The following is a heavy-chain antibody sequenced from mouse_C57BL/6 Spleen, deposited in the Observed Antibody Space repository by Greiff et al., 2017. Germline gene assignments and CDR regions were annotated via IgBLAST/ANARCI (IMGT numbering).Heavy chain of an antibody. CDR3: ARSTTVLDY. CDR1: GYTFTDYY. J-gene: IGHJ4*01. D-gene: IGHD1-1*01. Sequence: EVQLQQSGPELVKPGASVQISCKASGYTFTDYYMNWVKQSHGKSLAWIGYSNPNNGGTSYIQKFKGKGTLAVDKSSSTAYMELRSLTSEDSAVYYCARSTTVLDYWGQGASVTVTS. V-gene: IGHV1-26*01. CDR2: SNPNNGGT.